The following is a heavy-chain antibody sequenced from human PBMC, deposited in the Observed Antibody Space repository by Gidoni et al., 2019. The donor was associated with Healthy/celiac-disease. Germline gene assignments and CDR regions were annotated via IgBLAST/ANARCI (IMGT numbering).Heavy chain of an antibody. D-gene: IGHD2-2*02. CDR3: ARGRLGYCSSTSCYTEFDY. CDR1: GGTFSSYA. CDR2: IIPIFGTA. V-gene: IGHV1-69*01. J-gene: IGHJ4*02. Sequence: QVQLVQSGAEVKKPGSSVKVSCKASGGTFSSYAISWVRQAPGQGLEWMGGIIPIFGTANYAQKFQGRVTITADESTSTAYMELSSLRSEDTAVYYCARGRLGYCSSTSCYTEFDYWGQGTLVTVSS.